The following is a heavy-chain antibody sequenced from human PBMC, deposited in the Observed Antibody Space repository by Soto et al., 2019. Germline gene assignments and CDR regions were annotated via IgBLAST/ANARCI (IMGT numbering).Heavy chain of an antibody. CDR2: IGADNRDT. V-gene: IGHV1-18*04. J-gene: IGHJ4*02. CDR3: ARDISEGSGTAYGY. CDR1: GYIFTSFG. Sequence: QVQLVQSGAEVKKPGASVKVSCKASGYIFTSFGISWVRQAPGQGLEWMGWIGADNRDTNYAHSLQDRVTMTTDTSTSTAYMELRGLTSDDTAVYYCARDISEGSGTAYGYWGQGSLVTVSS. D-gene: IGHD3-10*01.